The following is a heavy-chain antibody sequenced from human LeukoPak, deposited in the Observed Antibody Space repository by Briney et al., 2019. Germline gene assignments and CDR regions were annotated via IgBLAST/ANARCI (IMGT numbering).Heavy chain of an antibody. J-gene: IGHJ3*02. CDR2: IIPIFGTA. V-gene: IGHV1-69*05. Sequence: ASVKVSCKASGGTFSSYAISWVRQAPGQGLEWMGRIIPIFGTANYAQKFQGRVTITTNESTSTAYMELSSLRSEDTAVYYCARGTVAPGAFDIWGQETMVTVSS. CDR1: GGTFSSYA. D-gene: IGHD6-19*01. CDR3: ARGTVAPGAFDI.